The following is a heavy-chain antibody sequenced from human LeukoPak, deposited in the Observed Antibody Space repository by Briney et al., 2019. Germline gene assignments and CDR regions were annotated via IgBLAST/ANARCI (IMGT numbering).Heavy chain of an antibody. Sequence: PSETLSLTCTVSGGSVSSGSYYCSWIRQPPGKGLEWIGYIYYSGSTNYNPSLKSRVTISVDTSKNQFSLKLSSVTASDTAVHYCTGEVRARDAFDIWGQGTMVTVSS. CDR1: GGSVSSGSYY. CDR2: IYYSGST. J-gene: IGHJ3*02. V-gene: IGHV4-61*01. CDR3: TGEVRARDAFDI.